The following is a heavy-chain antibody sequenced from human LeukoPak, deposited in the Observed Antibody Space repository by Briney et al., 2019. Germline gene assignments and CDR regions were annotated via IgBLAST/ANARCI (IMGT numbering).Heavy chain of an antibody. V-gene: IGHV4-59*01. D-gene: IGHD3-10*01. Sequence: SETLSLTCTVSGGSISSYYWSWIRQPPGKGLEWIGYIYYSGSTNYNPSLKSRVTISVDTSKNQFSLKLSSVTAADTAVYYCARVSRELQGAFDIWGQGTMVTVSS. CDR3: ARVSRELQGAFDI. CDR1: GGSISSYY. J-gene: IGHJ3*02. CDR2: IYYSGST.